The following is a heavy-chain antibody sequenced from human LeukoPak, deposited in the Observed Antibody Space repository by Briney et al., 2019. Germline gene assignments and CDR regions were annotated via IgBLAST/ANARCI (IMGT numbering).Heavy chain of an antibody. CDR2: IYTSGTT. D-gene: IGHD3-22*01. J-gene: IGHJ3*02. CDR1: GGAISSGSYY. CDR3: AREYYDSNKAPAFDI. Sequence: SQTLSLTCTVSGGAISSGSYYWSWIRQSAGKGLEWIGRIYTSGTTNSNPSLKSRVTISVDTSKDHFSLKLSSVTAADTAVYYCAREYYDSNKAPAFDIWGQGTMVTVSS. V-gene: IGHV4-61*02.